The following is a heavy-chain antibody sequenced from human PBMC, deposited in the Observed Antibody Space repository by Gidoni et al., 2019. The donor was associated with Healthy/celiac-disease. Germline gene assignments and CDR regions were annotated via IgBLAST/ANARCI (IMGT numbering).Heavy chain of an antibody. V-gene: IGHV4-34*01. CDR1: GGSFSGYY. CDR2: INHSGST. CDR3: ARSMGDSGYDTSYY. Sequence: QVQLQQWGAGLLKPSETLSLTCAVYGGSFSGYYWSWIRQPPGKGLEWIGEINHSGSTNYNPSLKSRVTISVDTSKNQFSLKLSSVTAADTAVYYCARSMGDSGYDTSYYWGQGTLVTVSS. J-gene: IGHJ4*02. D-gene: IGHD5-12*01.